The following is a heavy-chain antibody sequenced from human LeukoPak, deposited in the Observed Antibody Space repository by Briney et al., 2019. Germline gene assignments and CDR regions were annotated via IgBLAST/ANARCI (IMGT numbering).Heavy chain of an antibody. V-gene: IGHV3-21*01. CDR1: GFTFSSYS. CDR2: ISSSSSYI. D-gene: IGHD3-22*01. J-gene: IGHJ6*03. CDR3: ARESNYDSSGYYSYYYMDV. Sequence: PWGSLRLSCAASGFTFSSYSIDWVRQAPGKGLEWVSSISSSSSYIYYADSVKGRFTISRDNAKNSLYLQMNSLRAEDTAVYYCARESNYDSSGYYSYYYMDVWGKGTTVTISS.